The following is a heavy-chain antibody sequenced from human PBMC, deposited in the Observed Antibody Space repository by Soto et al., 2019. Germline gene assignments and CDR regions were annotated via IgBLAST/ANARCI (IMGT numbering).Heavy chain of an antibody. CDR2: IYYSGRT. CDR3: ARGYCSSTICYIWDNWFDP. Sequence: QVQLQESGPGLVKPSETLSLTCTVSGGSISSYYWSWIGQPPGKGLEWIGYIYYSGRTNYNPSLKSRVTISVDSSKNQFSLKLSSVTAADTAVYYCARGYCSSTICYIWDNWFDPWGQGTLVTVSS. V-gene: IGHV4-59*01. J-gene: IGHJ5*02. D-gene: IGHD2-2*02. CDR1: GGSISSYY.